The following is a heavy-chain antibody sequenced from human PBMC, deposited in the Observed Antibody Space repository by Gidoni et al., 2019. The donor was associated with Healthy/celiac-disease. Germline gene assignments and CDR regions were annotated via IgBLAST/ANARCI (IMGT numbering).Heavy chain of an antibody. V-gene: IGHV1-69*02. Sequence: QVQLVQSGAGVKKPGSSVNVYCKASGSTFSSYTISWVRQAPGQGLEWMGRIIPILGIANYAQKFQGRVTITADKSTSTAYMELSSLRSEDTAVYYCARKSSGGSYDPWGQGTLVTVSS. CDR1: GSTFSSYT. CDR2: IIPILGIA. J-gene: IGHJ5*02. CDR3: ARKSSGGSYDP. D-gene: IGHD2-15*01.